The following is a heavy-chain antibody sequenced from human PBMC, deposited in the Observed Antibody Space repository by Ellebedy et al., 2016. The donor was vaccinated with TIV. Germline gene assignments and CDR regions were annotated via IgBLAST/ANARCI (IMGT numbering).Heavy chain of an antibody. J-gene: IGHJ4*02. CDR3: ARDFIRFGELFHFDY. V-gene: IGHV1-2*02. CDR1: GYTFTGYY. CDR2: INPNSGGT. D-gene: IGHD3-10*01. Sequence: AASVKVSCKASGYTFTGYYMHWVRQAPGQGLEWMGWINPNSGGTNYAQKFQGRVTMTRDTSISTAYMELSRLRSYDTAVYYCARDFIRFGELFHFDYWGQGTLVTVSS.